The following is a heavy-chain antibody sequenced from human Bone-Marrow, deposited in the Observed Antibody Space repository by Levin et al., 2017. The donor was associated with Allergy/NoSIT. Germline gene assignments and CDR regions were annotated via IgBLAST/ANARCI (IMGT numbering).Heavy chain of an antibody. Sequence: GGSLRLSCAASGFTFDDYMMHWVRQAPGKGLEWVSLISWDGANGYYSDSVKGRFTVSRDNTKNSLYLQMNSLRTEDTALYYCARGLSSYYYYGMDVWGQGTTVTVSS. D-gene: IGHD3-3*01. J-gene: IGHJ6*02. V-gene: IGHV3-43*01. CDR3: ARGLSSYYYYGMDV. CDR1: GFTFDDYM. CDR2: ISWDGANG.